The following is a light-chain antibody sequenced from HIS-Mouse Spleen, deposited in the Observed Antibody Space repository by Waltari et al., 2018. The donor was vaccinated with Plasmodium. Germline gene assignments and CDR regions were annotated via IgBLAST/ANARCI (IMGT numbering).Light chain of an antibody. V-gene: IGKV3-11*01. Sequence: DIVLTQSPATLSLSPGERATLPCSASQSVSSYLAWYQQKPGQAPRLLIYDASNRATGIPARFSGSGSGTDFTLTISSLEPEDFAVYYCQQRSNWPPYTFGQGTKLEIK. CDR1: QSVSSY. J-gene: IGKJ2*01. CDR3: QQRSNWPPYT. CDR2: DAS.